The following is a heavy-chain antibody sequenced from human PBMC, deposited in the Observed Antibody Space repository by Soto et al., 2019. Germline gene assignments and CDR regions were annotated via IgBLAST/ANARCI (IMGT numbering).Heavy chain of an antibody. CDR2: ISYDGSNK. Sequence: PGGSLRLSCAASGFTLRSYGMHWVRQAPGKGLEWVALISYDGSNKYYADSVKGRFTISRDNSKNTLYLQMNSLRAEDTAVYYCAKEDEMETGFNYYYYLDVWGKGTTVTFSS. D-gene: IGHD1-1*01. CDR1: GFTLRSYG. CDR3: AKEDEMETGFNYYYYLDV. V-gene: IGHV3-30*18. J-gene: IGHJ6*03.